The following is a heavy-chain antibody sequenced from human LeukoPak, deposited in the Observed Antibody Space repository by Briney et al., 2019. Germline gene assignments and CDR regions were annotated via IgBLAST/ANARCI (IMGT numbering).Heavy chain of an antibody. D-gene: IGHD3-16*01. V-gene: IGHV4-31*03. CDR2: IYNSGST. CDR1: DGSIRSGGYY. CDR3: ARDYEGDGRLDS. J-gene: IGHJ4*02. Sequence: AQTLSLTCTVSDGSIRSGGYYWSWIRQHPGMGLEWIGYIYNSGSTYYNPSLKSRVTITVDTSKNQFSLKLRSVTAADTATYYCARDYEGDGRLDSWGQGTLATVSS.